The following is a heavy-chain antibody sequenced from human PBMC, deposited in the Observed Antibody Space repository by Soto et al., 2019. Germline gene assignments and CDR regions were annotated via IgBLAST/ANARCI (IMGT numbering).Heavy chain of an antibody. Sequence: ASVKVSCKASGFTFTSSDMQWVRQARGQGLEWMGWINPNSGGTNYAQKFQGWVTMTRDTSISTAYMELSRLRSDDTAVYYCARDGWYGIDYWGQGTLVTVSS. J-gene: IGHJ4*02. D-gene: IGHD6-19*01. CDR3: ARDGWYGIDY. CDR2: INPNSGGT. V-gene: IGHV1-2*04. CDR1: GFTFTSSD.